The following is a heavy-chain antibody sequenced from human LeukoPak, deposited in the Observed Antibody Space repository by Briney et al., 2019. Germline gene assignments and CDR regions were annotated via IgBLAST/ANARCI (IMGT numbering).Heavy chain of an antibody. CDR2: IRSKANSYAT. D-gene: IGHD2-2*01. J-gene: IGHJ4*02. CDR3: ARVDQRDLETFDY. Sequence: GGSLRLSCAASGFTFSGSAMHWVRQASGKGLEWVGRIRSKANSYATAYAASVKGRFTISRDNAKNSLYLQMNSLRAEDTAVYYCARVDQRDLETFDYWGQGTLVTVSS. V-gene: IGHV3-73*01. CDR1: GFTFSGSA.